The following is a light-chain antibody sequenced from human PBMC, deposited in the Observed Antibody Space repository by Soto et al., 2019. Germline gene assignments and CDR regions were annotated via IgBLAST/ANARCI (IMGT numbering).Light chain of an antibody. J-gene: IGKJ4*01. CDR3: QQLNSFPFT. V-gene: IGKV1-9*01. Sequence: DIPLTQSPSFVSASVGDRVTITCRASQDISSYLAWYQQKPGKAPKLLIYAASTLQSGVPSRFSGSGSGTEFTLTISSLQPEDFATYYCQQLNSFPFTFGGGTKVEIK. CDR1: QDISSY. CDR2: AAS.